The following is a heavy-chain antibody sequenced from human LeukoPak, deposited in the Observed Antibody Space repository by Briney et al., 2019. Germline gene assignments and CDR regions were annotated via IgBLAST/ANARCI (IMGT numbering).Heavy chain of an antibody. CDR2: LYSYGNT. D-gene: IGHD1-14*01. CDR3: ARGVEPLAANTLAY. V-gene: IGHV3-53*01. CDR1: GFTVITND. J-gene: IGHJ4*02. Sequence: GGSLRLSRAASGFTVITNDMTWVRQAPGKGLEWVSVLYSYGNTKYADSVQGRFTISRDNSKNTLYLEMNSLSPDDTAVYYCARGVEPLAANTLAYWGQGTLVTVSS.